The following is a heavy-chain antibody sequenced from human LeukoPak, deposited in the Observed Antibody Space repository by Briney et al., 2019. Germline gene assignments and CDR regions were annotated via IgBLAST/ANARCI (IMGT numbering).Heavy chain of an antibody. D-gene: IGHD2-2*02. CDR1: GFTFSSYA. J-gene: IGHJ4*02. Sequence: GGSLRLSCAASGFTFSSYAMHWVRQAPGKGLEYVSAISSNGGSTYYANSVKGRFTISRDNSKNTLYLQMNSLRAEDTAVYYCAKDRRDIVVVPAAIIPGDWGQGTLVTASS. CDR3: AKDRRDIVVVPAAIIPGD. CDR2: ISSNGGST. V-gene: IGHV3-64*01.